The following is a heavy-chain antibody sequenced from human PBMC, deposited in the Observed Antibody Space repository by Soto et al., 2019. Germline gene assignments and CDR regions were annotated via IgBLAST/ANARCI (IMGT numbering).Heavy chain of an antibody. CDR2: IYYSGST. CDR3: AMFRESYYHYYGMYV. Sequence: SETLSLTCTVSGGSINSYYWSWIRQPPGKGLEWIGYIYYSGSTNYNPSLKSRVTISVDTSKNQFSLKLSSVTAADTAVYYCAMFRESYYHYYGMYVWGQGSTVTVSS. J-gene: IGHJ6*02. V-gene: IGHV4-59*01. CDR1: GGSINSYY.